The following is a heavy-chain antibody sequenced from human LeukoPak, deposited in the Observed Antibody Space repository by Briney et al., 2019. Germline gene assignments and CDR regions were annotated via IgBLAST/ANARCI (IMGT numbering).Heavy chain of an antibody. CDR2: IKPDGSEN. Sequence: GGSLRLSCAASEFILSNWWMTWVRQAPGKGLEWVASIKPDGSENYYVDSVKGRFTVSRDNARSSLYLQMNSLRAEDTAVYYCARGHYGMDVWGQVTTVTVSS. V-gene: IGHV3-7*01. CDR3: ARGHYGMDV. CDR1: EFILSNWW. J-gene: IGHJ6*02.